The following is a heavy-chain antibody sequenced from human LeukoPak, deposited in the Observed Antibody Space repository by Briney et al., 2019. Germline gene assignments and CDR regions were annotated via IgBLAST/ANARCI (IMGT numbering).Heavy chain of an antibody. J-gene: IGHJ4*02. V-gene: IGHV3-23*01. D-gene: IGHD3-9*01. CDR1: GFTFSNYA. CDR2: VSGRDDST. Sequence: GASLRLSCAASGFTFSNYAMSWVRQPPGKGLEWVSAVSGRDDSTYYADSVKGRFTISRDTSKNTLYLQMNSLRAEDTAVYYCAKWGDYDILTGYYDSDYWGQGTLVTVSS. CDR3: AKWGDYDILTGYYDSDY.